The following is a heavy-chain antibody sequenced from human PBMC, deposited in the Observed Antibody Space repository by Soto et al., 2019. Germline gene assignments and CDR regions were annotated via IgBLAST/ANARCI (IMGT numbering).Heavy chain of an antibody. J-gene: IGHJ6*03. V-gene: IGHV1-46*03. Sequence: ASVKVSCKASGYTFTSYYMHWVRQAPGQGLEWMGIINPSGGSTSYAQKFQGRVTMTRDTSTSTVYMELSSLRSEDTAVYYCARDGDYDLSPFGDYYYYMDVWGKGTTVTVSS. D-gene: IGHD3-3*01. CDR2: INPSGGST. CDR1: GYTFTSYY. CDR3: ARDGDYDLSPFGDYYYYMDV.